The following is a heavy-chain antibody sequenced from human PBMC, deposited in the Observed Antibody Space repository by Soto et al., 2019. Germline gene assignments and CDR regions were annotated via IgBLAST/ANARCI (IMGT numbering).Heavy chain of an antibody. J-gene: IGHJ4*02. Sequence: ASVKVSCKASGYTFTSYGISWVRQAPGQGLEWMGWISAYNGNTNYAQKLQGRVTMTTDTSTSTAYMELRSLRSDDTAVYYCAREKPCWNYRFYTALDYWGQGTLVTVSS. CDR2: ISAYNGNT. CDR1: GYTFTSYG. D-gene: IGHD1-7*01. V-gene: IGHV1-18*01. CDR3: AREKPCWNYRFYTALDY.